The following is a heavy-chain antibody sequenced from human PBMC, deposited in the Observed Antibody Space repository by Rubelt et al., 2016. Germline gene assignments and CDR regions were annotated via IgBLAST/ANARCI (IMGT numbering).Heavy chain of an antibody. CDR1: GFTFSSYD. J-gene: IGHJ5*02. CDR3: ARAYSSSSFLFDP. Sequence: VQLVESGGGVVQPGRSLRLSCAASGFTFSSYDMHWVRQVKGKGLEWVSGIGNDGNTYYPGSVKGRFTISRENAKSSLYLQMNSLGAGDTAVYYCARAYSSSSFLFDPWGQGTLVTVSS. D-gene: IGHD6-6*01. CDR2: IGNDGNT. V-gene: IGHV3-13*01.